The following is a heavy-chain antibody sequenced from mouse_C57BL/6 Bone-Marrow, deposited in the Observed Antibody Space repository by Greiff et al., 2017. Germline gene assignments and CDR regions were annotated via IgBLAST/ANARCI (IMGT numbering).Heavy chain of an antibody. CDR2: IWSGGST. V-gene: IGHV2-4*01. CDR1: GFSLTSYG. Sequence: VKLMESGPGLVQPSQSLSITCTVSGFSLTSYGVHWVRQPPGKGLEWLGVIWSGGSTDYNAAFISRLSISKDNSKSQVFFKMNSLQADDTAIYYCAKKGRGYAMDYWGQGTSVTVSS. CDR3: AKKGRGYAMDY. J-gene: IGHJ4*01.